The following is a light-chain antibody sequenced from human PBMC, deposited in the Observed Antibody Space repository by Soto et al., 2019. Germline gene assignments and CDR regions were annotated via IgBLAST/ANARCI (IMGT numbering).Light chain of an antibody. CDR2: GAS. CDR3: QQYSASLWT. Sequence: VLTQSPATLSLSPGDRATLSCRASRSVSRTYFAWYQQRPGQAPRLLIYGASNRATGIPDRFTGSGSGTDFTLTISRLEPEDFAVYYCQQYSASLWTFGQGTKVDIK. CDR1: RSVSRTY. V-gene: IGKV3-20*01. J-gene: IGKJ1*01.